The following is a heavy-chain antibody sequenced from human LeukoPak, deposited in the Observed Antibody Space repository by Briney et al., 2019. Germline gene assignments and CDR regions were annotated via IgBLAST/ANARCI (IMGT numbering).Heavy chain of an antibody. Sequence: SETLSLTCTVSGGSISSYYWSWIRQPPGKGLEWIGYIYYSGSTNYNPSLKSRVTISVDTSKNQFSLKLSSVTAADTAVYYCARGLNDYGDPYNWFDPWGQGTLVTVSS. CDR1: GGSISSYY. J-gene: IGHJ5*02. V-gene: IGHV4-59*12. CDR2: IYYSGST. D-gene: IGHD4-17*01. CDR3: ARGLNDYGDPYNWFDP.